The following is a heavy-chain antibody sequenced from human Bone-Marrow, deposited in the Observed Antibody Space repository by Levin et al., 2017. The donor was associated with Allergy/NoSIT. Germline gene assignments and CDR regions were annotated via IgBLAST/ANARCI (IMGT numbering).Heavy chain of an antibody. Sequence: PSETLSLTCIVSGASISNDGKYWGWIRQPPGKGLEWIGSVYVNGNAYYNPSLKSRVTFSVDTSKNQFSLKLSAVTAADTAVYYCARDSYDSTGPDYWGRGTLVTVSS. CDR3: ARDSYDSTGPDY. D-gene: IGHD2-8*02. V-gene: IGHV4-39*07. J-gene: IGHJ4*02. CDR1: GASISNDGKY. CDR2: VYVNGNA.